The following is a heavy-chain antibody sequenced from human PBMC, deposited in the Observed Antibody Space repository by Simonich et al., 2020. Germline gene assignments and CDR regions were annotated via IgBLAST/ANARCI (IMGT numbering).Heavy chain of an antibody. D-gene: IGHD3-10*01. CDR3: ARDREVYGSGSYYNY. J-gene: IGHJ4*02. Sequence: EVQLVESGGGLVQPGGSLRLSCAASGFTFSSYWMSWIRKAPGKGLECVANIKEAESAKNYVDSCKGRFTISRDNAKNSLYLQMNSLRAEDTAVYYCARDREVYGSGSYYNYWGQGTLVTVSS. V-gene: IGHV3-7*01. CDR2: IKEAESAK. CDR1: GFTFSSYW.